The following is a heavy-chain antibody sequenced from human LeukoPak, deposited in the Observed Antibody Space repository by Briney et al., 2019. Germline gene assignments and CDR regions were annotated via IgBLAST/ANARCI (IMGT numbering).Heavy chain of an antibody. CDR2: INPNSGGT. J-gene: IGHJ4*02. D-gene: IGHD2-2*01. CDR1: GYTFAGYY. CDR3: ARDYCSSTSCLFDY. Sequence: ASVTVSCKASGYTFAGYYMHWVRQAPGQGLEWMGRINPNSGGTSYAQKFLGRVTMTRDTSISTAYMELSRLRSDDTAVYYCARDYCSSTSCLFDYWGQGTLVTVSS. V-gene: IGHV1-2*06.